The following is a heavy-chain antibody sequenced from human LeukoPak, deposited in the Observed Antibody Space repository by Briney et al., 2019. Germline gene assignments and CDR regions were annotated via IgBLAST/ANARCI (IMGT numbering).Heavy chain of an antibody. V-gene: IGHV4-59*01. CDR1: GGSISSYY. D-gene: IGHD6-13*01. CDR3: ARDRVAAAPLDYYYMDV. Sequence: PSETLSLTCTVSGGSISSYYWSWIRQPPGKGLEWIGYIYYSGSTNYNPSLKSRVTISVDTSKNQFSLKLSSVTAADTAVYYCARDRVAAAPLDYYYMDVWGKGTTVTVSS. CDR2: IYYSGST. J-gene: IGHJ6*03.